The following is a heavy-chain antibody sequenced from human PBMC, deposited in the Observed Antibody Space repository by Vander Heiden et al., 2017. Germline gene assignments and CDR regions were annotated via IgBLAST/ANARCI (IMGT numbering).Heavy chain of an antibody. Sequence: EVQLVESGGGLVQPGRSLRLSCAASVFTFDGYVMHWVRQAPGKGLEWVSGITWNSGSIAYADSVKGRFTISRDNAKNSLYLQMNSLRVEDTAVYYCAKDMRGNSYYGMDVWGQGTTVTVS. J-gene: IGHJ6*02. D-gene: IGHD1-1*01. CDR1: VFTFDGYV. CDR2: ITWNSGSI. V-gene: IGHV3-9*01. CDR3: AKDMRGNSYYGMDV.